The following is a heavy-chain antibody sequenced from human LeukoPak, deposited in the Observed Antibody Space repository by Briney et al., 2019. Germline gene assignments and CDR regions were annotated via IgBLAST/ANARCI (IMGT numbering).Heavy chain of an antibody. D-gene: IGHD3-22*01. J-gene: IGHJ3*02. CDR2: IYTSGST. Sequence: SETLSLTCTVSGGSISSGSYYWSWIRQPAGKGLEWIGRIYTSGSTNYNPSLKSRVTISVDTSKNQSSLNLSSATAADTAVYYCASPMTLVLRGLAGIDAFNIWGQGTMVTVSS. V-gene: IGHV4-61*02. CDR1: GGSISSGSYY. CDR3: ASPMTLVLRGLAGIDAFNI.